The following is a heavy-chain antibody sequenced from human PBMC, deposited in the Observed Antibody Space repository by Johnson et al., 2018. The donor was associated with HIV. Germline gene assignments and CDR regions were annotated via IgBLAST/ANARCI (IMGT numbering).Heavy chain of an antibody. CDR3: ARDRGYDAFDI. V-gene: IGHV3-7*01. J-gene: IGHJ3*02. CDR2: IKEDGSAK. Sequence: VQLVESGGGVVQPGRSLRLSCAASGFTFSSYAMHWVRQAPGKGLEWVANIKEDGSAKHYLDSVKGRFTISRDNARNSLYLQMNSLRAEDTAVYFCARDRGYDAFDIWGQGTMVTVSS. D-gene: IGHD3-22*01. CDR1: GFTFSSYA.